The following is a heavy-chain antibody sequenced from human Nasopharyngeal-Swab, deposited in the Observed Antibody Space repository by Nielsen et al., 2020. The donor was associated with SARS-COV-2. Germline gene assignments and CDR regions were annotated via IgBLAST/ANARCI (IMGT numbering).Heavy chain of an antibody. D-gene: IGHD3-10*01. CDR1: GGSISSSSYY. V-gene: IGHV4-39*01. CDR3: ARHRGIYYYYYGMDV. CDR2: IYYSGST. J-gene: IGHJ6*02. Sequence: SETLSLSCNVSGGSISSSSYYWGWIRQPPGKGLEWIGSIYYSGSTYYTPSLKSRVTISVDTSKNQCSLKLSSVTAADTAVYYCARHRGIYYYYYGMDVWGQGTTVTVSS.